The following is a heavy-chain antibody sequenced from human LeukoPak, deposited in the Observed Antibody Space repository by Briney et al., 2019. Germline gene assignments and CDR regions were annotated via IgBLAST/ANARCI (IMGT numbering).Heavy chain of an antibody. J-gene: IGHJ4*02. CDR1: GFTFSSYG. CDR3: AKEVHPYDSGTYYFDY. V-gene: IGHV3-30*02. D-gene: IGHD3-10*01. Sequence: GGSLRLSRVGSGFTFSSYGMHWVRQAAGKGLEWVAFIRHDGSNEYYADSVKGRFTVSRDNSKNTLFLQMNSLRVEEMAVYYCAKEVHPYDSGTYYFDYWGRGTLVTVSS. CDR2: IRHDGSNE.